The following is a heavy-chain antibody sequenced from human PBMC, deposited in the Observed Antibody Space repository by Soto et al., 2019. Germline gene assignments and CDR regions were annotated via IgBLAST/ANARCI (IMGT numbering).Heavy chain of an antibody. CDR2: ISGSGGST. CDR1: GFTFSSYV. J-gene: IGHJ5*02. CDR3: AKDLTVPNYYGSGIPNWFDP. D-gene: IGHD3-10*01. Sequence: GGSLRLSCAASGFTFSSYVMSWVRQAPGKGLEWVSAISGSGGSTYYADSVKGRFTISRDNSKNTLYLQMNSLRAEDTAVYYCAKDLTVPNYYGSGIPNWFDPWGQGTLVTVSS. V-gene: IGHV3-23*01.